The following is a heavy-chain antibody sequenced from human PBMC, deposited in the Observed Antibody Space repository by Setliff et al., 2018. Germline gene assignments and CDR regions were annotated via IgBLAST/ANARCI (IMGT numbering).Heavy chain of an antibody. CDR3: ARDRGSDSCRGCDYMDV. V-gene: IGHV3-74*01. Sequence: GGSLRLSCAASGFTFSTYWMHWVRQAPGKGLVWVSRINTDGRTTTYADSVKGRFTISRDNAKNTLYLQMNSLRDEDTAVYYCARDRGSDSCRGCDYMDVWGKGTTVTVSS. CDR2: INTDGRTT. J-gene: IGHJ6*03. CDR1: GFTFSTYW. D-gene: IGHD2-2*01.